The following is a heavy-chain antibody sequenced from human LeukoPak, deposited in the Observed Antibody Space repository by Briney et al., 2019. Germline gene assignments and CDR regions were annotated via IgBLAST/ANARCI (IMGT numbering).Heavy chain of an antibody. Sequence: SETLSLTCTVSGGSISRSNYYWSWIRQPPGKGLEWIGEINHSGSTNYNPSLKSRVTISVDTSKNQFSLKLSSVTAADTAVYYFARAGVGYCSSTSCYGNYDYWGQGTLVTVSS. D-gene: IGHD2-2*01. CDR3: ARAGVGYCSSTSCYGNYDY. J-gene: IGHJ4*02. CDR2: INHSGST. V-gene: IGHV4-39*07. CDR1: GGSISRSNYY.